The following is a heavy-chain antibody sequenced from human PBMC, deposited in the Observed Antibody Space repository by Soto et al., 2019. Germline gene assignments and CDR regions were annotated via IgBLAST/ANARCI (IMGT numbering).Heavy chain of an antibody. CDR3: ARDRDRNYAFFDY. D-gene: IGHD4-4*01. Sequence: GGSLRLSCAASGLTFSSYAMHWVRQAPGKGLEWVAVISYDGSNKYYADSVKGRFTISRDNSKNTLYLQMNSLRAEDTAVYYCARDRDRNYAFFDYWGQGTLVTVSS. CDR2: ISYDGSNK. J-gene: IGHJ4*02. CDR1: GLTFSSYA. V-gene: IGHV3-30-3*01.